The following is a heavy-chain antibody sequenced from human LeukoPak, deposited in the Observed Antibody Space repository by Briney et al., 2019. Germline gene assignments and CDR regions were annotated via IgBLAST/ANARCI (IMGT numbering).Heavy chain of an antibody. CDR3: ARNLLGDYYYYGMDV. V-gene: IGHV1-3*01. J-gene: IGHJ6*02. Sequence: ASVKVSCKASGYTFTSYAMHWARQAPGQSLEWLGWINAGNGNTKYPQKFQGRVTITRDTSASTAYMELSSLRSEDTAVYYCARNLLGDYYYYGMDVWGQGTTVTVSS. CDR2: INAGNGNT. CDR1: GYTFTSYA. D-gene: IGHD3-10*01.